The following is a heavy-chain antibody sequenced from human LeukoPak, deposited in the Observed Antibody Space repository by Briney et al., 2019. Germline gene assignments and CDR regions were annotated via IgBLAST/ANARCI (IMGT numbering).Heavy chain of an antibody. Sequence: GGSLRLSCAASGFTFSDYYMSWIRQAPGKGLEWVSYISSSGSTIYYADSVKGRFTISRDNAKNSLCLQMNSLRAEDTAVYYCARTPPLPSHYYGSGSYSTYYFDYWGQGTLVTVSS. J-gene: IGHJ4*02. CDR3: ARTPPLPSHYYGSGSYSTYYFDY. V-gene: IGHV3-11*01. CDR2: ISSSGSTI. D-gene: IGHD3-10*01. CDR1: GFTFSDYY.